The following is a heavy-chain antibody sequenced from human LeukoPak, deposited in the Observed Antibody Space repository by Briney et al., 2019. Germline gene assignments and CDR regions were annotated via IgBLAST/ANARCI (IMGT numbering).Heavy chain of an antibody. CDR3: ARHSYDSSDFHYMDV. D-gene: IGHD3-22*01. CDR2: IYPGDSDT. Sequence: GESLKISCQASGYDFTSYWIGWVRPMPGKGLEWMGIIYPGDSDTRYSPSFQGQVTISADKSISTAYLQWSTLRASDTAIYYCARHSYDSSDFHYMDVWGKGTTVTISS. CDR1: GYDFTSYW. J-gene: IGHJ6*03. V-gene: IGHV5-51*01.